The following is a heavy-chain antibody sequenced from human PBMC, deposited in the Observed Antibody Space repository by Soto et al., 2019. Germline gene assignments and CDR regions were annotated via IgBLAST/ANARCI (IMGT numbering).Heavy chain of an antibody. J-gene: IGHJ6*02. D-gene: IGHD1-1*01. CDR2: ISYDGSNK. CDR3: ARVSWNDGDYYYGMDV. V-gene: IGHV3-30-3*01. Sequence: GGSLRLSCAASGFTFSSYAMHWVRQAPGKGLEWVAVISYDGSNKYYADSVKGRFTISRDNSKNTLYLQMNSLRAEDTAVYYCARVSWNDGDYYYGMDVWGQGTTVTVSS. CDR1: GFTFSSYA.